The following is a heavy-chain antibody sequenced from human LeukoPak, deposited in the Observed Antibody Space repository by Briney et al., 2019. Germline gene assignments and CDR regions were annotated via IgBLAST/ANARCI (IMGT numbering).Heavy chain of an antibody. CDR2: VNPDSGGI. CDR1: GYTFTDNY. V-gene: IGHV1-2*06. J-gene: IGHJ3*01. D-gene: IGHD3-22*01. CDR3: ARAQNYHDRSGYSDDTFDV. Sequence: ASVKVTCKASGYTFTDNYIHWVRQAPGQGLEGMGRVNPDSGGINYAQKFQGRVTMTRDTSINTAFVELRRLRSDDTATYYCARAQNYHDRSGYSDDTFDVWGHGTMITVSS.